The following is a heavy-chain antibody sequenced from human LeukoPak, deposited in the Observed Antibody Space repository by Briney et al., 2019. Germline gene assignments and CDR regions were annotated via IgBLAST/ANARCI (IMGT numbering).Heavy chain of an antibody. CDR1: GFTFSDYY. CDR2: ISSSGSTI. D-gene: IGHD1-14*01. Sequence: GGSLRLSCAASGFTFSDYYMSWIRQAPGKGLEGVSYISSSGSTIYYADSVKGRFTISRDNAKNSLYLQMNSLRAEDTAVYYCARDLQSYRVAVYWGQGTLVTVSS. V-gene: IGHV3-11*01. J-gene: IGHJ4*02. CDR3: ARDLQSYRVAVY.